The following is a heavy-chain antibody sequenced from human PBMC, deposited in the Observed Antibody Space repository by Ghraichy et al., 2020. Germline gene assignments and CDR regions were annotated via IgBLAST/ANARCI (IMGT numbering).Heavy chain of an antibody. D-gene: IGHD2-2*01. CDR2: IYPGDSDT. J-gene: IGHJ5*02. CDR1: GYSFTSYW. Sequence: GESLNISCKGSGYSFTSYWIGWVRQMPGKGLEWMGIIYPGDSDTRYSPSFQGQVTISADKSISTAYLQWSSLKASDTAMYYCSRVHAIVVVPAASYNWFDPWGQGTLVTVSS. V-gene: IGHV5-51*01. CDR3: SRVHAIVVVPAASYNWFDP.